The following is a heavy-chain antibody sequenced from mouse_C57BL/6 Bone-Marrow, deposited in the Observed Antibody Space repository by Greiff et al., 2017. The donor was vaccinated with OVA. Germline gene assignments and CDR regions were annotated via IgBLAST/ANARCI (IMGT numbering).Heavy chain of an antibody. Sequence: VQLQESGAELVRPGASVKLSCKASGYTFTDYYINWVKQRPGQGLEWIARIYPGSGNTYYNEKFKGKATLTAEKSSSTAYMQLSSLTSEDSAVYFCASPLIYYYGSSPYYAMDYWGQGTSVTVSS. CDR1: GYTFTDYY. CDR3: ASPLIYYYGSSPYYAMDY. V-gene: IGHV1-76*01. CDR2: IYPGSGNT. D-gene: IGHD1-1*01. J-gene: IGHJ4*01.